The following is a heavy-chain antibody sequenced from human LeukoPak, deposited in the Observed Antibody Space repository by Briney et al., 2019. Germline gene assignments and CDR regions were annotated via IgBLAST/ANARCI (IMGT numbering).Heavy chain of an antibody. D-gene: IGHD2-2*01. CDR3: ARDNIVVVPAAGETYYYGMDV. Sequence: SETLSLTCTVSGGSISSGGYYWSWIRQHPGKGLEWIGYIYYSGSTYHNPSLKSRVTISVDTSKNQFSLKLSSVTAADTAVYYCARDNIVVVPAAGETYYYGMDVWGQGTTVTVSS. V-gene: IGHV4-31*03. CDR2: IYYSGST. J-gene: IGHJ6*02. CDR1: GGSISSGGYY.